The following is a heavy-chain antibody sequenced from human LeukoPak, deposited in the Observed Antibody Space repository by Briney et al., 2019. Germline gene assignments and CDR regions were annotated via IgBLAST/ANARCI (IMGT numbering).Heavy chain of an antibody. V-gene: IGHV3-48*03. J-gene: IGHJ3*02. CDR3: ARSCYSTSCYWAFDI. CDR2: ISSSGSTI. D-gene: IGHD2-2*01. Sequence: PGGSLGLSCAASGFTFSSYEMNWVRQAPGKGLEWVSYISSSGSTIYYADSVKGRFTISRDNAKNSLYLQMNSLRAEDTAVYYCARSCYSTSCYWAFDIWGQGTMVTVSS. CDR1: GFTFSSYE.